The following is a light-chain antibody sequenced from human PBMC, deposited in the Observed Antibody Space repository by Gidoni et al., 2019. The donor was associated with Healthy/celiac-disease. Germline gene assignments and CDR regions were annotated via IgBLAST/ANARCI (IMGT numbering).Light chain of an antibody. CDR2: AAS. J-gene: IGKJ1*01. V-gene: IGKV1-39*01. CDR3: QQSYSTPPT. Sequence: DIQMTQSPSSLSASVGDRVTIPCRASQSISSYLNWYQQKPGKPPKLLIYAASSWQSGVPSRFSGSGSGTDFTLTISSLQAEDFATYYCQQSYSTPPTFGQGTKVEIK. CDR1: QSISSY.